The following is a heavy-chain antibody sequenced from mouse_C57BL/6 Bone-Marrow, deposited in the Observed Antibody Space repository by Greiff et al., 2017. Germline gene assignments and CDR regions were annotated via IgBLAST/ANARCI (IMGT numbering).Heavy chain of an antibody. CDR2: INPSSGYT. CDR1: GYTFTSYW. Sequence: VQLQQSGAELAKPGASVKLSCKASGYTFTSYWLHWVKQRPGQGLEWIGYINPSSGYTKYNQKFKDKATFTAYKSSSTAYMQLSSLTYEDSAVYYCARAWDDYWGQGTTLTVSS. V-gene: IGHV1-7*01. D-gene: IGHD4-1*01. CDR3: ARAWDDY. J-gene: IGHJ2*01.